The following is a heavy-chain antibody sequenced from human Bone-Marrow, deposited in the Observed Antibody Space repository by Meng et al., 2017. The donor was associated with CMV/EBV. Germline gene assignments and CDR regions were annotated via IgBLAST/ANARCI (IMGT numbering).Heavy chain of an antibody. D-gene: IGHD3-3*02. CDR2: ISNSPTTI. Sequence: GESLKISCAASGFTFSRFVMNWVRQAPGKGLEWVSCISNSPTTIHYADSVKGRFTISRDNAKNSLYLQMNSLSAEDTAVYYCVRGISYYFDYWGQGALVTVSS. J-gene: IGHJ4*02. V-gene: IGHV3-48*04. CDR1: GFTFSRFV. CDR3: VRGISYYFDY.